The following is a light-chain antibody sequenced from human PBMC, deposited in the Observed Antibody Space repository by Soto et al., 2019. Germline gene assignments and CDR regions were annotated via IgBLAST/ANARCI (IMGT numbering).Light chain of an antibody. CDR3: LLDFGYFWA. Sequence: AIKLSQSPSPLSASVGDRVTITCRASQAIRTALGWYQQKPGQVPRLLIYAASTLPSGVPSRFRGSGSGTDFPLTISSLQPEDFATYYCLLDFGYFWAFGQGTMV. CDR2: AAS. V-gene: IGKV1-6*01. J-gene: IGKJ1*01. CDR1: QAIRTA.